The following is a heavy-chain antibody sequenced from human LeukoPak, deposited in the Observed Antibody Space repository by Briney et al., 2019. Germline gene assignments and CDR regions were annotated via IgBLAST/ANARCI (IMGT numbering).Heavy chain of an antibody. V-gene: IGHV3-23*01. D-gene: IGHD3-9*01. Sequence: GGSLRLSCAASGFTFSSYAMSWVRQAPGKGLEWVSAISGSGGSTYYADSVKGRFTISRDNSKNTLYLQMNSLSAEDTAVYYCAKARTYDILTAWDYWGQGTLVTVSS. CDR3: AKARTYDILTAWDY. CDR2: ISGSGGST. CDR1: GFTFSSYA. J-gene: IGHJ4*02.